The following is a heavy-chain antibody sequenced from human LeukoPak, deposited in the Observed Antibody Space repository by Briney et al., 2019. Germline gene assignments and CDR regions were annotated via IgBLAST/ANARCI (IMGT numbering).Heavy chain of an antibody. J-gene: IGHJ4*02. V-gene: IGHV1-18*04. CDR1: GYTFTGYY. Sequence: GASVKVSCKASGYTFTGYYMHWVRQAPGQGLEWMGWINVYNGKTDYAHKFQGRVTMTTDTSTNTAYMDLRSLGSDDTAMYYCANRGQQLYDYWGQGTLVTVSS. CDR3: ANRGQQLYDY. CDR2: INVYNGKT. D-gene: IGHD6-13*01.